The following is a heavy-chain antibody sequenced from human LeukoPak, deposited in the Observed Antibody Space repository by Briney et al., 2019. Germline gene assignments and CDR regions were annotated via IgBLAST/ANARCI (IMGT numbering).Heavy chain of an antibody. CDR3: ARESDSSGWYDS. CDR2: ISGDGGST. J-gene: IGHJ5*01. CDR1: GFSFDDYA. D-gene: IGHD3-22*01. Sequence: GGSLRLSCAAPGFSFDDYAIHWVRQAPGKGLEWVSLISGDGGSTFYADSVKGRFTISRDNSKNSLYLQMSSLRSEDTALYYCARESDSSGWYDSWGQGTLVTVPS. V-gene: IGHV3-43*02.